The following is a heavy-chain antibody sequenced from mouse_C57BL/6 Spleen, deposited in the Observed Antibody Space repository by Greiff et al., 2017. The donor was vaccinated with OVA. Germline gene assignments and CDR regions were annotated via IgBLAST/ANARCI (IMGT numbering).Heavy chain of an antibody. V-gene: IGHV3-3*01. Sequence: EVHLVESGPSLVRPSQTLSLTCTVTGFSINSDCYWIWIRQFPGNKLEYIGYTFYSGITYYNPYLKSRTSITRDTSENQFSLNLSSVTTEDTATYSCARAPGSSSLYAMEYWGQGTSVTVAS. J-gene: IGHJ4*01. CDR3: ARAPGSSSLYAMEY. CDR2: TFYSGIT. D-gene: IGHD1-1*01. CDR1: GFSINSDCY.